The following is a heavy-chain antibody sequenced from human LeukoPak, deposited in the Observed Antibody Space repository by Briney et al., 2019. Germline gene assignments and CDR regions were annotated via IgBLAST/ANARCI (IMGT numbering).Heavy chain of an antibody. Sequence: GGSLRLSCAASGFTFSSYAMRWVRQAPGKGVEGGSVISGTGGSTYYADSVKGRFTISRDSSKNTLYLQMNSLEAEDTAVYYCAKLVTYYYDSSDRYFDYWGQGTLVTVS. V-gene: IGHV3-23*01. D-gene: IGHD3-22*01. CDR2: ISGTGGST. CDR1: GFTFSSYA. CDR3: AKLVTYYYDSSDRYFDY. J-gene: IGHJ4*02.